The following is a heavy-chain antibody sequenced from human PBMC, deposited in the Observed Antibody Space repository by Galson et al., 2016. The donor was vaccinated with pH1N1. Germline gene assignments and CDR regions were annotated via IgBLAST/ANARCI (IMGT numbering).Heavy chain of an antibody. Sequence: SETLSLTCVVSGDSISNTNWWSWVRQPPGKGLEWIGEIYHAGNTNYNPSLKSRLTISVDESKTQFSLKLTSVTAADTAVYYCARIHATRVDSNRYFHAGLDVWGQGTTVTVSS. CDR2: IYHAGNT. CDR1: GDSISNTNW. CDR3: ARIHATRVDSNRYFHAGLDV. V-gene: IGHV4-4*02. D-gene: IGHD1-26*01. J-gene: IGHJ6*02.